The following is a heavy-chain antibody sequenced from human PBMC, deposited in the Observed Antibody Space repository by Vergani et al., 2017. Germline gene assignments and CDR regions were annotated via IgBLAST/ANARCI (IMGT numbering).Heavy chain of an antibody. V-gene: IGHV5-51*01. CDR3: ARIGAAAGIRWIAA. D-gene: IGHD6-13*01. CDR2: FYPGDSDT. Sequence: EAPLVLSGAEVTTPGVSLNISCKGSGYLFTSYWIGWVRQMPGKGLEWLGVFYPGDSDTRYSPSFQGQDTITPDNSISTAYLEWRSLKASDTAMYYCARIGAAAGIRWIAAWGQGTLVTVSS. CDR1: GYLFTSYW. J-gene: IGHJ5*02.